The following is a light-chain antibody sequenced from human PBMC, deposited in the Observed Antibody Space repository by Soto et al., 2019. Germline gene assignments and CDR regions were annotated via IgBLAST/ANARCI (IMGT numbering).Light chain of an antibody. J-gene: IGKJ1*01. V-gene: IGKV1-17*01. CDR2: AAS. CDR1: QGIRND. Sequence: IQMTQSPSSLSASVEDRVTITCPASQGIRNDLGWYQQKPGKAPKLLIYAASTLQSGVPSRFSGSGSGTEFTITISSLKPDDFATYYCQQYNSYSEAFGQGTKVDIK. CDR3: QQYNSYSEA.